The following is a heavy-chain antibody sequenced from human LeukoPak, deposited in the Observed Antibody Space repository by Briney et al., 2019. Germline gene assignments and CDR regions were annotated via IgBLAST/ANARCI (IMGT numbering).Heavy chain of an antibody. CDR1: GYSFTSYW. CDR3: ERFGLTSSLDY. CDR2: IYPGDSDT. J-gene: IGHJ4*02. D-gene: IGHD1-1*01. Sequence: GESLKISCKGSGYSFTSYWIGWVRQMPGKALEWMGIIYPGDSDTRYSPSFQGQVTFSVDMSISTAYLQWSGLKTSDTAIYYCERFGLTSSLDYWGQGTLVTVSS. V-gene: IGHV5-51*01.